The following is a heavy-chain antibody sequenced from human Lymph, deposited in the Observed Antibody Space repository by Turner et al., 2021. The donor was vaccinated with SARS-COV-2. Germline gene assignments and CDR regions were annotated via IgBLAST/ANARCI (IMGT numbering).Heavy chain of an antibody. CDR2: IIPMFGTA. D-gene: IGHD3-22*01. CDR3: ARVGSSVVPYYYYGMDV. Sequence: QVQLVQSGTEVKKPGSSVTVSCKASGGTFSSHVISWVRQAPGQGLEWMGGIIPMFGTANYAQKFQGRVTITADESTSTAYMELSSLRSDDTAVYYCARVGSSVVPYYYYGMDVWGQGTTVTVSS. J-gene: IGHJ6*02. CDR1: GGTFSSHV. V-gene: IGHV1-69*01.